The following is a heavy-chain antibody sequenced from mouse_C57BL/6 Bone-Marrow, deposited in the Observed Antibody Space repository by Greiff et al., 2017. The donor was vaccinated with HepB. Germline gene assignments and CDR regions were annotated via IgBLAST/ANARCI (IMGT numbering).Heavy chain of an antibody. CDR2: IYPGDGDT. CDR1: GYAFSSSW. Sequence: LVESGPELVKPGASVKISCKASGYAFSSSWMNWVKQRPGKGLEWIGRIYPGDGDTNYNGKFKGKATLTADKSSSTAYMQLSSLTSEDSAVYFCAAIITTVVAEDYWGQGTTLTVSS. D-gene: IGHD1-1*01. J-gene: IGHJ2*01. V-gene: IGHV1-82*01. CDR3: AAIITTVVAEDY.